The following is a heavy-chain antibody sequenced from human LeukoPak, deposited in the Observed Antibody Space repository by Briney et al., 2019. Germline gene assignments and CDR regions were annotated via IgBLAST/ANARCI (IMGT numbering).Heavy chain of an antibody. V-gene: IGHV4-59*01. CDR3: ARGGVLRYFDWLPPNYYYYGMDV. Sequence: SETLSLTCTVSGGSTSSYYWSWIRQPPGKGLEWIGYIYYSGSTNYNPSLKSRVTISVDTSKNQFSLKLSSVTAADTAVYYCARGGVLRYFDWLPPNYYYYGMDVWGQGTTVTVSS. J-gene: IGHJ6*02. CDR1: GGSTSSYY. D-gene: IGHD3-9*01. CDR2: IYYSGST.